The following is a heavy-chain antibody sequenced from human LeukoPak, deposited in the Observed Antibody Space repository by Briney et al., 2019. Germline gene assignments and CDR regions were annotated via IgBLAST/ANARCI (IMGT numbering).Heavy chain of an antibody. CDR3: ARFLDRDGYNAFDF. Sequence: ASVKLSCRASGYTVTSYGISCVRQAPGQGLEWMGWISAYTGNTRYAQKLQGRVTMTTDTSTSTAYVELRSLRSDDTAVYYCARFLDRDGYNAFDFWGQGTLVTVSS. CDR2: ISAYTGNT. V-gene: IGHV1-18*01. J-gene: IGHJ4*02. D-gene: IGHD5-24*01. CDR1: GYTVTSYG.